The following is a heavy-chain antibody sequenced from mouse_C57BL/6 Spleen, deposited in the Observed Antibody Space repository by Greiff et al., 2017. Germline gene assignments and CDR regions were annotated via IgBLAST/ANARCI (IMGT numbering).Heavy chain of an antibody. J-gene: IGHJ3*01. CDR3: ARPDGCDGWFAY. CDR2: ISSGSSTI. V-gene: IGHV5-17*01. Sequence: EVKLVESGGGLVKPGGSLKLSCAASGFTFSDYGMHWVRQAPEKGLEWVAYISSGSSTIYYADTVTGRFTISRDNAKNTLFLQMTSLRSEDTAMYYCARPDGCDGWFAYWGQGTLVTVSA. D-gene: IGHD2-2*01. CDR1: GFTFSDYG.